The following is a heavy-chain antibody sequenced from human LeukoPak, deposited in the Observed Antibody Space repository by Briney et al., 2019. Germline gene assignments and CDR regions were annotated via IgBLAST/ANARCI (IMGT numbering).Heavy chain of an antibody. Sequence: SETLSLTCTVSGGSIGSYYWSWIRQPPGKGLEWIGYIYYSGSTNYNPSLKSRVTISVDTSKNQFSLKLSSVTAADTAVYYCARSYSTITMVRGFDPWGQGTLVTVSS. CDR3: ARSYSTITMVRGFDP. CDR1: GGSIGSYY. D-gene: IGHD3-10*01. J-gene: IGHJ5*02. CDR2: IYYSGST. V-gene: IGHV4-59*01.